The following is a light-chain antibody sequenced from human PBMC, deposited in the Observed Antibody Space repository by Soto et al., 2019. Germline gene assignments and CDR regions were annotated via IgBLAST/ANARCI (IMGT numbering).Light chain of an antibody. CDR3: CSYAGSSTYVV. V-gene: IGLV2-23*01. CDR1: SSDVGRYNL. CDR2: EGS. Sequence: QSALTQPASVSGSPGQSITISCTGTSSDVGRYNLVSWYQQHPGKAPQLMIYEGSKRPSGVSHRFSGSKSGNTASLTISGLQDEDEADFYCCSYAGSSTYVVFGGGTKLTVL. J-gene: IGLJ2*01.